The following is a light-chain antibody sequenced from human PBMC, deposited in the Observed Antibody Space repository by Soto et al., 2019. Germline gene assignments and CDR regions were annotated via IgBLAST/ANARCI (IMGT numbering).Light chain of an antibody. Sequence: SALTQPASVSGSPGQSITISCTGTVSDVGGYVSVYWYHQHPGRAPTLIIYGVNPRPSGLSKRCSASKSADTTSLTISGLQAEDEANYYCCSYTTSTTYVFGTGTKVTV. V-gene: IGLV2-14*03. CDR3: CSYTTSTTYV. J-gene: IGLJ1*01. CDR1: VSDVGGYVS. CDR2: GVN.